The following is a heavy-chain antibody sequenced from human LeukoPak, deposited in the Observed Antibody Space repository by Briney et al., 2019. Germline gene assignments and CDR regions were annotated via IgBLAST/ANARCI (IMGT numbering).Heavy chain of an antibody. V-gene: IGHV4-4*07. CDR3: ARMDDCGSTDCSAFDY. J-gene: IGHJ4*02. CDR1: GGSISGYY. CDR2: IYTSGST. Sequence: SETLSLTCTVSGGSISGYYWSWIRQPAGKGLEWLGRIYTSGSTNYNPSLKSRVTMSVDTSKNQFSLTLSSVTAADTAVYYCARMDDCGSTDCSAFDYWGQGTLVPVSS. D-gene: IGHD2-2*01.